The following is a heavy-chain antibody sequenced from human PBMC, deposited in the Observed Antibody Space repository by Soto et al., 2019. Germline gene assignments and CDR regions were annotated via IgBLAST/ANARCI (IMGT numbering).Heavy chain of an antibody. J-gene: IGHJ5*02. Sequence: GASVKVSCKASGGTLSKYAINWVRQAPGQGLEWMGGIIRIFGTAKYEQKFQGRVTITADESTSTAYMELSSLRSEDTAVYYCARHYCSGDTCLFGPWGQGTLVTVSS. CDR3: ARHYCSGDTCLFGP. D-gene: IGHD2-15*01. CDR2: IIRIFGTA. V-gene: IGHV1-69*13. CDR1: GGTLSKYA.